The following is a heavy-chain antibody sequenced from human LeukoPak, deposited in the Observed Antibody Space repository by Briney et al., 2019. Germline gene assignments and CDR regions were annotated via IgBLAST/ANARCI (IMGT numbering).Heavy chain of an antibody. CDR1: GYRFGNYW. CDR2: IDPSDSYT. CDR3: ARHFYGDYAFDS. J-gene: IGHJ4*02. V-gene: IGHV5-10-1*01. D-gene: IGHD4-17*01. Sequence: GESLKISCKGSGYRFGNYWITWVRQMPGKGLEWMGTIDPSDSYTNYSPSFQGHVTISADKSINSAYLQWSSLKTSDSAIYYCARHFYGDYAFDSWGQGTLVTVSS.